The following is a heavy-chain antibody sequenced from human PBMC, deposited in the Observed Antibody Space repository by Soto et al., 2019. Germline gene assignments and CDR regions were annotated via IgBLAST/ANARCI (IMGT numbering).Heavy chain of an antibody. V-gene: IGHV3-23*01. CDR1: GFTFSSYA. D-gene: IGHD2-8*01. Sequence: GGSLRLSCAASGFTFSSYAMSWVRQAPGKGLEWVSAISGSGGSTYYADSVKGRFTISRDNSKNTLYLQMNSLRAEDTAVYYCAKARYCPNGVCNYFDYWGQGTLVTVSS. CDR2: ISGSGGST. J-gene: IGHJ4*02. CDR3: AKARYCPNGVCNYFDY.